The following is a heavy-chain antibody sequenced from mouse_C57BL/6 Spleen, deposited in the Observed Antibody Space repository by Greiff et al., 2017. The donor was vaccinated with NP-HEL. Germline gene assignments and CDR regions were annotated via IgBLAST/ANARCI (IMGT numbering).Heavy chain of an antibody. CDR2: IHPNSGST. CDR3: AGYYGSSYYFDY. CDR1: GYTFSEYT. D-gene: IGHD1-1*01. Sequence: QVQLQQSGAELVKPGASVKLSCKASGYTFSEYTIHWVKQRSGQGLEWIGMIHPNSGSTNYNEKFKSKATLTVDKSSSTAYMQLSSLTSEDSAVYYCAGYYGSSYYFDYWGQGTTLTVSS. J-gene: IGHJ2*01. V-gene: IGHV1-64*01.